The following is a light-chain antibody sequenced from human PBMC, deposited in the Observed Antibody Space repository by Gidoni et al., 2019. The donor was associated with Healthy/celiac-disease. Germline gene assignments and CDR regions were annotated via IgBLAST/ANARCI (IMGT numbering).Light chain of an antibody. CDR3: QQYGSSPLT. CDR2: GAS. V-gene: IGKV3-20*01. J-gene: IGKJ4*01. CDR1: QSVSSSY. Sequence: EIVLTQSPGTLSLSPGKRATLSCRASQSVSSSYLAWYQQKPGQAPRLLIYGASSSATGVPHRFSGSGSGTDFTLTISRLEPEDFAVYYCQQYGSSPLTFGGGTKVEIK.